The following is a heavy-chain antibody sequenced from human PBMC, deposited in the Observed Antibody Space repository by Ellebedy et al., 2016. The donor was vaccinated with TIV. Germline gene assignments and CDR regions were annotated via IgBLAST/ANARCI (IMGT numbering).Heavy chain of an antibody. D-gene: IGHD3-10*01. CDR1: GGSISSYY. CDR2: IYYSGST. CDR3: ARDRAAYYGSGQFDY. V-gene: IGHV4-59*01. Sequence: MPSETLSLTCTVSGGSISSYYWSWIRQPPGKGLEWIGYIYYSGSTNYNPSLKSRVTISVDTSKNQFSLKLSSVTAADTAVYYCARDRAAYYGSGQFDYWGQGTLVTVSS. J-gene: IGHJ4*02.